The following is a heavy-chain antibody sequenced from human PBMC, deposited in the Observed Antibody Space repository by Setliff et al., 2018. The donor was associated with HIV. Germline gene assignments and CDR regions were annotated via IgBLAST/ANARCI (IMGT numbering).Heavy chain of an antibody. CDR1: GYMFNNYW. J-gene: IGHJ4*02. CDR3: ARQRPPGYSSPYTIEY. V-gene: IGHV5-51*01. D-gene: IGHD6-13*01. Sequence: PRESLKISCKGSGYMFNNYWIAWVRQVPGKGLEWMGIIDPGDSDTRYTPSYQGRIIMSIDRFRSTAYLQWRSLTPSDSALYYCARQRPPGYSSPYTIEYWGQGTLVTVSS. CDR2: IDPGDSDT.